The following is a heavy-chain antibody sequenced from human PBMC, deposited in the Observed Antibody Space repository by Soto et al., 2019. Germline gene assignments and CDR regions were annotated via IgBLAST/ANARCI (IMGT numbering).Heavy chain of an antibody. J-gene: IGHJ6*02. Sequence: QVQLVQSGAEVKKPGSSVKVSCKASGGTFSSYAISWVRQAPGQGLEWMGGIIPIFGTANYAQKFQGRVTIAADESTSTAYMDLSSLRTEDTAVYYCARVSSIVVPADIVHSPYYYYYGMDVWGQGTTVTVSS. CDR1: GGTFSSYA. D-gene: IGHD2-2*02. V-gene: IGHV1-69*01. CDR3: ARVSSIVVPADIVHSPYYYYYGMDV. CDR2: IIPIFGTA.